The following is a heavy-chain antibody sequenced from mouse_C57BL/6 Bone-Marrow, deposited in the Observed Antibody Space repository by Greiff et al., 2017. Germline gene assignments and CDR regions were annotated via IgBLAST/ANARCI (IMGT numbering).Heavy chain of an antibody. CDR2: IHPNSGST. V-gene: IGHV1-64*01. J-gene: IGHJ2*01. CDR3: PPYYSVSSPFYFDY. D-gene: IGHD1-1*01. CDR1: GYTFTSYW. Sequence: QVQLQQPGAELVKPGASVKLSCKASGYTFTSYWMHWVKQRPGQGLEWIGMIHPNSGSTNYNEKFKSKATLTVDKSSSTAYMQLSSLTSEDSAVXYWPPYYSVSSPFYFDYWGKGTTLTVSS.